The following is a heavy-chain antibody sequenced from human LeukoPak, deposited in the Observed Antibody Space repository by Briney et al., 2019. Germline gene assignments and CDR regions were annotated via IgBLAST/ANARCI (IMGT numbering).Heavy chain of an antibody. Sequence: GESLKISCKDSRYSFTNYWIGWVRQMPGKGLEWMGIIYPGDSDTRYSPSFQGQVTISADKSISTAYLQWSSLKASDTAMYYCARLGYYDSSGYYGFDYWGQGTLVTVSS. D-gene: IGHD3-22*01. CDR1: RYSFTNYW. V-gene: IGHV5-51*01. J-gene: IGHJ4*02. CDR2: IYPGDSDT. CDR3: ARLGYYDSSGYYGFDY.